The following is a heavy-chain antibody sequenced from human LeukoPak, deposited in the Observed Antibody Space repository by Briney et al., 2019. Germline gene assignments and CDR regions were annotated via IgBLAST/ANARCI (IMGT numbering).Heavy chain of an antibody. CDR1: GYRFTNSW. CDR2: IYPGDSDT. V-gene: IGHV5-51*01. CDR3: ARRAYSSSSLYFDY. J-gene: IGHJ4*02. Sequence: GESLKISCKGSGYRFTNSWIGWVRQMPGKGLEWMGIIYPGDSDTRYSPSFQGQVTISADKSISTVYLQWSSLKASDTAMYYCARRAYSSSSLYFDYWGQGTLVTVSS. D-gene: IGHD6-6*01.